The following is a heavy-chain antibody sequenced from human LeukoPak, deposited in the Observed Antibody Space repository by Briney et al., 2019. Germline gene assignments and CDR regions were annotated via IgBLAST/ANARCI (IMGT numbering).Heavy chain of an antibody. J-gene: IGHJ6*03. D-gene: IGHD3-22*01. Sequence: GGSLRLSCAASGFTFSSYGMHWVRQAPGKGLEWVAFIRYDGSNKYYADSVKGRFTISRDNSKNTLYLQMNSLRAEDTAVYYCAKGPERYYYDSSGYYKGDYYYYMDVWGKGTTVTVSS. CDR2: IRYDGSNK. CDR3: AKGPERYYYDSSGYYKGDYYYYMDV. CDR1: GFTFSSYG. V-gene: IGHV3-30*02.